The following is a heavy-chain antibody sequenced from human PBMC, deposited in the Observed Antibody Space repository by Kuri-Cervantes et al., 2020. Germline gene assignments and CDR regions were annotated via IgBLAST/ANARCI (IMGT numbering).Heavy chain of an antibody. D-gene: IGHD3-22*01. CDR3: ASRGYSSGYYYYAFDI. V-gene: IGHV1-45*02. CDR2: ITPFNGNT. Sequence: SVKVSCKASGYTFTYRYLHRVRQAPGQALEWMGWITPFNGNTNYAQKFQDRVTITRDRSMSTAYMELSSLRSEDTAVYYCASRGYSSGYYYYAFDIWGQGTMVTVSS. J-gene: IGHJ3*02. CDR1: GYTFTYRY.